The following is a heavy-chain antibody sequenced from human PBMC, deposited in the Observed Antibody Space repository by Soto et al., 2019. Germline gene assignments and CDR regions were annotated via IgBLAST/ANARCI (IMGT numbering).Heavy chain of an antibody. D-gene: IGHD2-15*01. J-gene: IGHJ1*01. V-gene: IGHV3-74*01. Sequence: GGSLRLSCAASGFTFSSYWMHWVRQAPGKGLVWVSRINSDGSSTNYADSVKGRFTISRDNAKNTLYLQMNSLRAEDTAVYYCAREDCSGGSCPEYFQHWGQGTLVTVSS. CDR1: GFTFSSYW. CDR2: INSDGSST. CDR3: AREDCSGGSCPEYFQH.